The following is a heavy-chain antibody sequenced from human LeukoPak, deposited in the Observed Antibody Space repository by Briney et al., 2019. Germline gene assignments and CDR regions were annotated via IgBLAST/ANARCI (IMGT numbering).Heavy chain of an antibody. J-gene: IGHJ4*02. V-gene: IGHV1-2*02. CDR2: INPNSGGT. CDR3: ARDGEYCSGGSCYIDC. D-gene: IGHD2-15*01. CDR1: GYTFTGYY. Sequence: GASVKVSCKASGYTFTGYYMHWVRQAPGQGLEWMGWINPNSGGTNYAQKFQGRVTMTRDTSISTAYMELSRLRSDDTAVYYCARDGEYCSGGSCYIDCWGQGTLVTVSS.